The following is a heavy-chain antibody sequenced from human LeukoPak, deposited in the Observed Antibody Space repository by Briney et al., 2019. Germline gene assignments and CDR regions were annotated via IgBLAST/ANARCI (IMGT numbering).Heavy chain of an antibody. V-gene: IGHV3-74*01. CDR1: GFNFSKYW. Sequence: GGSLRLSCAASGFNFSKYWMLWVRQAPGKGLEIVSRINTDGTVTTYADPVKGRFTVSRDNADNTMFLQMNSVRDEDTAVYYCATKQWLAPPPDSWGQGTPVTVSS. J-gene: IGHJ4*02. CDR2: INTDGTVT. CDR3: ATKQWLAPPPDS. D-gene: IGHD6-19*01.